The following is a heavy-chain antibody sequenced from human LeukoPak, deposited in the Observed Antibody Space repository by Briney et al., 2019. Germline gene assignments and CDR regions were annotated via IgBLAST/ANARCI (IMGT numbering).Heavy chain of an antibody. Sequence: SVKVSCKASGYTFTSYYMHWVRQAPGQGLEWIGGIIPIFGTANYAQKFQGRVTITTDESTSTAYMELSSLRSEDTAVYYCARDSEYYGSGSYYWFDPWGQGTLVTVSS. J-gene: IGHJ5*02. V-gene: IGHV1-69*05. CDR2: IIPIFGTA. CDR1: GYTFTSYY. D-gene: IGHD3-10*01. CDR3: ARDSEYYGSGSYYWFDP.